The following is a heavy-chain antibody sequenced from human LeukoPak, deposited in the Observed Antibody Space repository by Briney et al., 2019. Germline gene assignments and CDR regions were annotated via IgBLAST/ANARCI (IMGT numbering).Heavy chain of an antibody. CDR3: ARKIKGGVTDY. J-gene: IGHJ4*02. V-gene: IGHV1-8*01. Sequence: GASVRVSCKASGYTFTSFEVNWVRQATGQGLEWMGWMNPYSGKSGKAQKFQGRVTLTWNTSITTAYMEVSSLRSGDTALYFCARKIKGGVTDYWGQGTLVTVSS. CDR1: GYTFTSFE. CDR2: MNPYSGKS. D-gene: IGHD3-16*01.